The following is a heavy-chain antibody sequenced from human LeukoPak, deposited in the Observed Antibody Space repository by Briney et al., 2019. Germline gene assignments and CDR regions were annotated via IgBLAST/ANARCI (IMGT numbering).Heavy chain of an antibody. CDR2: IIPIFGTA. CDR1: GGTFSSYA. Sequence: SVKVSCKASGGTFSSYAISWVRQAPGQGLEWRGGIIPIFGTANYAQKFQGRVTITADESTSTAYLEPSSLRSEDTAVYYCARGHYYDSSGYYSYYYYGMDVWGQGTTVTVSS. J-gene: IGHJ6*02. CDR3: ARGHYYDSSGYYSYYYYGMDV. D-gene: IGHD3-22*01. V-gene: IGHV1-69*13.